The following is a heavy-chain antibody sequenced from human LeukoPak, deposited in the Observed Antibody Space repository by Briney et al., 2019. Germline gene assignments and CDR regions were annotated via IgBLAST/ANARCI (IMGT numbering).Heavy chain of an antibody. Sequence: ASVKVSCKASGYTFTTYGISWVRQAPGQGLEWMGWISASNSNTKYAQNLQGRVTMTTDTFTSTAYMELRSLRSDDTAVYYCARSRTHRLYSGSGSYPGAFDYWGQGTLVTVSS. CDR3: ARSRTHRLYSGSGSYPGAFDY. CDR2: ISASNSNT. J-gene: IGHJ4*02. CDR1: GYTFTTYG. V-gene: IGHV1-18*01. D-gene: IGHD3-10*01.